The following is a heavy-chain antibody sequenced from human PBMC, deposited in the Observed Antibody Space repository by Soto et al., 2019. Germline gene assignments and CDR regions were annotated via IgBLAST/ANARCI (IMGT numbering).Heavy chain of an antibody. CDR2: ISGSGGST. CDR1: WFNFCSHA. V-gene: IGHV3-23*01. Sequence: PGGVLRPFCAASWFNFCSHAMSWVRQAPGKGLEWVSAISGSGGSTYYADSVKGRFTISRDNSKNTLYLQMNSLRAEDTAVYYCARPLVWGKGTTVTVS. J-gene: IGHJ6*03. CDR3: ARPLV.